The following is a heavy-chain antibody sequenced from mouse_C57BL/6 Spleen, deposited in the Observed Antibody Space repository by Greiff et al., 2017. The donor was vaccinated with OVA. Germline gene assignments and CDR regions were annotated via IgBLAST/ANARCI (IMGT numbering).Heavy chain of an antibody. J-gene: IGHJ2*01. CDR1: GYTFTSYG. CDR2: IYPRSGNT. D-gene: IGHD1-1*01. V-gene: IGHV1-81*01. CDR3: ARGGLTVVARGDY. Sequence: QVQLQQSGAELARPGASVKLSCKASGYTFTSYGISWVKQRTGQGLEWIGEIYPRSGNTYYNEKFKGKATLTADKSSSTAYMELRSLTSEDSAVYFCARGGLTVVARGDYWGQGTTLTVSS.